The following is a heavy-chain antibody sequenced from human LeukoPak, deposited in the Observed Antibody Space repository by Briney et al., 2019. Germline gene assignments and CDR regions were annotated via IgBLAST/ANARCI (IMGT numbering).Heavy chain of an antibody. CDR2: IKQDGSEK. CDR3: ARGNDYEYYYYYYMDV. Sequence: PGGSLRLSCAASGFTFSSYWMSWVRQAPGKGLEWVANIKQDGSEKYYVDSVKGRFTISRDNAKNSLYLQMNSLRAEDTAVYYCARGNDYEYYYYYYMDVWGKGTTVTISS. J-gene: IGHJ6*03. V-gene: IGHV3-7*01. CDR1: GFTFSSYW. D-gene: IGHD1-1*01.